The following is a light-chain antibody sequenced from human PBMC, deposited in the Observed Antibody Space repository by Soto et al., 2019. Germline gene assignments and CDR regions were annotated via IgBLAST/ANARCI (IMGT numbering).Light chain of an antibody. V-gene: IGLV2-14*01. CDR2: EVS. J-gene: IGLJ3*02. Sequence: QSVLTQPASLSGSPGQSITISCTGTGSDVGGYNYVSWYQQHPGKAPKLMIYEVSNRPSGVSNRFSGSKSGNTASLTISGLQAEDEADYFCTSYTSSSTWLFGGGTKLTVL. CDR1: GSDVGGYNY. CDR3: TSYTSSSTWL.